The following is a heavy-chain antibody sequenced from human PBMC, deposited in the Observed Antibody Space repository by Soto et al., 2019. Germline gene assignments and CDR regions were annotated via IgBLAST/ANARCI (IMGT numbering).Heavy chain of an antibody. V-gene: IGHV1-18*01. Sequence: QVQVVQSGYEVKKPGASVMVSCKASGYTFTNYGFSWVRQAPGQGLEWMGWISGYNGNTKYAEKFQGRVTMTTDTSTSTAHMELRSLRSDDTAVYYCARVGQAPYYYFGMDVWGQGTAVTVSS. J-gene: IGHJ6*02. CDR3: ARVGQAPYYYFGMDV. CDR2: ISGYNGNT. CDR1: GYTFTNYG.